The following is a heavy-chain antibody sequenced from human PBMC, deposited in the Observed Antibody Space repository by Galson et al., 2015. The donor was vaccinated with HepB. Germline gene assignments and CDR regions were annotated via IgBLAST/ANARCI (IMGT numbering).Heavy chain of an antibody. Sequence: QSGAEVKKPGESLKISCKGSGYTFTSYWIGWVRQTPGKGLEWMAIIYPGDSNIKYNPSFQAQVTISADRSISPVYLQWNSLKASAIAMYYCVRGDYGDVWGQGTTVTVSS. CDR2: IYPGDSNI. CDR1: GYTFTSYW. J-gene: IGHJ6*02. CDR3: VRGDYGDV. D-gene: IGHD4-17*01. V-gene: IGHV5-51*01.